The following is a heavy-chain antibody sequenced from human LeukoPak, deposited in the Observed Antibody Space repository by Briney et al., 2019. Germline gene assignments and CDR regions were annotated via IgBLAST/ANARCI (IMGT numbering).Heavy chain of an antibody. Sequence: SETLSLTCTVSGGSISSYYWSWIRQPPGKGLEWIGYIYYSGSTNYNPSLKSRVTISVDTSKNQFSLKLSSVTAADTAVYYCATYSGYDTGIFDYWGQGTLVTVSS. V-gene: IGHV4-59*12. J-gene: IGHJ4*02. CDR2: IYYSGST. D-gene: IGHD5-12*01. CDR1: GGSISSYY. CDR3: ATYSGYDTGIFDY.